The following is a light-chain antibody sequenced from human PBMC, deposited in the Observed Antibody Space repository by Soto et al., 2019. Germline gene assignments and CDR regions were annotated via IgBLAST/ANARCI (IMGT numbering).Light chain of an antibody. V-gene: IGLV1-44*01. CDR1: SSNVGGNP. J-gene: IGLJ1*01. Sequence: SVLSQPPSASGTPWQRVTISCYGSSSNVGGNPVNWYQHVPTTAPKLLIYTNTQRPSGVPDRFSASKSGTTASLAISGLQSEDEADYNCASWDDRLNGPVFGTGTKVTVL. CDR2: TNT. CDR3: ASWDDRLNGPV.